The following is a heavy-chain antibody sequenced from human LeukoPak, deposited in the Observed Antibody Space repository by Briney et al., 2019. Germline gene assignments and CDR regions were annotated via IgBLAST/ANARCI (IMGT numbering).Heavy chain of an antibody. J-gene: IGHJ4*02. CDR2: IYSSGST. D-gene: IGHD2-15*01. Sequence: SETLSLTCTVSGGSISSGSYYWNWIRQPAGKGLEWIGRIYSSGSTNYNPSLKSRVTMSVDTSKNQFSLKLSSVTAADTAMYYYARYCSGSSCYSWGYYFDYWGQGTLVTVSS. CDR1: GGSISSGSYY. CDR3: ARYCSGSSCYSWGYYFDY. V-gene: IGHV4-61*02.